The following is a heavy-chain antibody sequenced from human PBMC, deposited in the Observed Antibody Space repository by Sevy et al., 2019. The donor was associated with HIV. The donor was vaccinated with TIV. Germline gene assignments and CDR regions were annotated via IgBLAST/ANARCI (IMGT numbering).Heavy chain of an antibody. CDR3: AKDMDYRDSNGFPLTFDY. J-gene: IGHJ4*02. Sequence: GGSLRLSCAASGFTFSSYGMHWVRQAPGKGLEWVTFISYDGSNKYYADSVKGRFTLSRDSSKNTVHLQINSLRTEDTAVYYCAKDMDYRDSNGFPLTFDYWGQGTLVTVSS. CDR1: GFTFSSYG. V-gene: IGHV3-30*18. CDR2: ISYDGSNK. D-gene: IGHD3-22*01.